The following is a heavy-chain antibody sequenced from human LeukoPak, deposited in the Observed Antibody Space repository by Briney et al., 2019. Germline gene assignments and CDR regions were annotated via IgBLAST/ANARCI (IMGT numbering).Heavy chain of an antibody. J-gene: IGHJ5*02. CDR1: GGSISTYY. V-gene: IGHV4-59*01. CDR2: IYYSGST. D-gene: IGHD4-11*01. CDR3: AREGVTHNWFDP. Sequence: PSETLSLTCTVSGGSISTYYWSWIRQPPGKGLEWIGYIYYSGSTNYKPSLKSRVTVSVDTSKNQFSLKLSSVTAADTAVYYCAREGVTHNWFDPWGQGTLVTVSS.